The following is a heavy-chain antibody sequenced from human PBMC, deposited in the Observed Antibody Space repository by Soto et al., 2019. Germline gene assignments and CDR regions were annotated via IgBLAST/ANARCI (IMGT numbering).Heavy chain of an antibody. CDR2: IYSGGST. CDR3: ARDRGYCSGGSVYHPNYYYYMDG. D-gene: IGHD2-15*01. V-gene: IGHV3-66*01. Sequence: PGGSLRLSCAASGFTVSSNYMSWVRQAPGKGLEWVSVIYSGGSTYYADSVKGRFTISRDNSKNTLYLQMNSLRAEDTAVYYCARDRGYCSGGSVYHPNYYYYMDGWGTGTTVTVSS. CDR1: GFTVSSNY. J-gene: IGHJ6*03.